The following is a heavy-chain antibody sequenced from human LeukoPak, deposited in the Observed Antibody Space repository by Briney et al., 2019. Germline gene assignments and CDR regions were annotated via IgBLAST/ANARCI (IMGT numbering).Heavy chain of an antibody. D-gene: IGHD3-22*01. CDR3: ARDSFGSDSSGYYMGYNWFDP. J-gene: IGHJ5*02. CDR1: GGSISSGGYY. V-gene: IGHV4-31*03. Sequence: PSETLSLTCTVSGGSISSGGYYWSWIRQHPGKGLEWIGYIYYSGSTYYKPSLKSRATISVDTSKNQFSLKLSSVTAADTAVYYCARDSFGSDSSGYYMGYNWFDPWGQGTLVTVSS. CDR2: IYYSGST.